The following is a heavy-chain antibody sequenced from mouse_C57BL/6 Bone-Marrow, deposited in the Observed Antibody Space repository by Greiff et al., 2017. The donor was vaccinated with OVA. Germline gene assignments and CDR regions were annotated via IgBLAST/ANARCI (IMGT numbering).Heavy chain of an antibody. CDR3: ARSKGARYGNYLAWFAY. Sequence: QVHVKQPGAELVRPGSSVKLSCKASGYTFTSYWMHWVKQRPIQGLEWIGNIDPSDSETHYNQKFKDKATLTVDKSSSTAYMQLSSLTSEDSAVYYCARSKGARYGNYLAWFAYWGQGTLVTVSA. J-gene: IGHJ3*01. CDR2: IDPSDSET. CDR1: GYTFTSYW. V-gene: IGHV1-52*01. D-gene: IGHD2-1*01.